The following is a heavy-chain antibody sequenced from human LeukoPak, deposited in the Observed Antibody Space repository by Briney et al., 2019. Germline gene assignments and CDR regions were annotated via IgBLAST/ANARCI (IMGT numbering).Heavy chain of an antibody. CDR3: AKGLLQLRYFDWPLDAFDI. V-gene: IGHV3-23*01. CDR1: GFTFSSYA. J-gene: IGHJ3*02. Sequence: GGSLRLSCAASGFTFSSYAMSWVRQAPGKGLEWVSAISGSGGSTYYADSVKGRFTISRDNSKNTLYLQMNSLRAEDTAVYYCAKGLLQLRYFDWPLDAFDIWGQGTMVTVSS. D-gene: IGHD3-9*01. CDR2: ISGSGGST.